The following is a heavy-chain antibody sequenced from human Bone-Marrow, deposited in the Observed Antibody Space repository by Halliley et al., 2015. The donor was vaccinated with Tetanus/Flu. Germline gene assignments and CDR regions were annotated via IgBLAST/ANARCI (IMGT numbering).Heavy chain of an antibody. CDR2: INPDGSST. Sequence: SLRLSCAASGFTFNSYWTHWVRQAPGKGLVWVSRINPDGSSTSYADSVKGRFTISRDNAKNTLYLQMNSLRAEDTAMYYCARPGTTVTTGPNSFDYWGQGTLVTVSS. CDR3: ARPGTTVTTGPNSFDY. D-gene: IGHD4-17*01. J-gene: IGHJ4*02. V-gene: IGHV3-74*01. CDR1: GFTFNSYW.